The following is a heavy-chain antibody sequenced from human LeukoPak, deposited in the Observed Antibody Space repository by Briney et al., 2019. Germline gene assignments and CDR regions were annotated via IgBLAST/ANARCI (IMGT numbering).Heavy chain of an antibody. D-gene: IGHD3-16*01. J-gene: IGHJ6*02. Sequence: GGSLRLSCAASGFTFSSYAMSWVRQAPGKGLEWVSAISGSGGSTYYADSVKGRFTISRDNSKNTLSLQMNSLRAEDTAVYYCAKGGAGHYYGMDVWGQGTTVTVSS. CDR1: GFTFSSYA. CDR2: ISGSGGST. V-gene: IGHV3-23*01. CDR3: AKGGAGHYYGMDV.